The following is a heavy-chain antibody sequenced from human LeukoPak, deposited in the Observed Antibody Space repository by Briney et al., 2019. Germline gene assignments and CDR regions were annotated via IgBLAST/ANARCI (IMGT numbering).Heavy chain of an antibody. CDR3: ARDLPEYGDYYYYYGMDV. CDR1: GFTFSSYG. J-gene: IGHJ6*02. CDR2: IWYDGSNK. D-gene: IGHD4-17*01. V-gene: IGHV3-33*01. Sequence: PGGSLRLSCAVSGFTFSSYGMTWVRQAPGKGLEWLAVIWYDGSNKYYAASVKGRFTISRDNSKNTLYLQMNSLRAEDTAVYYCARDLPEYGDYYYYYGMDVWGQGTTVTVSS.